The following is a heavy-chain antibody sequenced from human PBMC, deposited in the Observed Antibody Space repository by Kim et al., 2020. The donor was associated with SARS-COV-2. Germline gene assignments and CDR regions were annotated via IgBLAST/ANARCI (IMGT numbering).Heavy chain of an antibody. CDR2: IYTSGST. Sequence: SETLSLTCTVSGGSISSGSYYWSWIRQPAGKGLEWIGRIYTSGSTNYNPSLKSRVTISVDTSKNQFSLKLSSVTAADTAVYYCARDRLFSSGSVGMDVWGQGTTVTVSS. V-gene: IGHV4-61*02. D-gene: IGHD6-19*01. CDR3: ARDRLFSSGSVGMDV. J-gene: IGHJ6*02. CDR1: GGSISSGSYY.